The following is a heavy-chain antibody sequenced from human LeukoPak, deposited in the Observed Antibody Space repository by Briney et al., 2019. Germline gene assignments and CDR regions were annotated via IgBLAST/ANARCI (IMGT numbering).Heavy chain of an antibody. V-gene: IGHV3-23*01. CDR3: ARDPTPDDDSSGYYFDY. Sequence: GGSLRLSCSASGFTFTTYGMNWVRQAPGKGLEWVSGIGGSGTRTYYADSVKGRFTISRDNAKNSLYLQMNSLRAEDTAVYYCARDPTPDDDSSGYYFDYWGQGTLVTVSS. D-gene: IGHD3-22*01. CDR1: GFTFTTYG. J-gene: IGHJ4*02. CDR2: IGGSGTRT.